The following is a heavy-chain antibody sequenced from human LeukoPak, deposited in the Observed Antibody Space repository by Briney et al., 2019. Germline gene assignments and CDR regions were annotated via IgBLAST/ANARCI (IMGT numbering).Heavy chain of an antibody. CDR2: INPSGTWT. D-gene: IGHD1-26*01. CDR1: GHTFSRSY. V-gene: IGHV1-46*01. J-gene: IGHJ5*02. CDR3: AKDNSAGDIAWWFDP. Sequence: ASVKVSCKASGHTFSRSYMHWVRQAPGQGLEWMGVINPSGTWTSYAQKFRGRITMTRDMSTSTDYMELRSLGFEDTAVYYCAKDNSAGDIAWWFDPWGQGTLVTVSS.